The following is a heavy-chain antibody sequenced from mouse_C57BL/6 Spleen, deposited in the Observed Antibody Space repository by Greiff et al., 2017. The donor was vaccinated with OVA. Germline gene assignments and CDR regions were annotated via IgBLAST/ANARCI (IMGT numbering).Heavy chain of an antibody. V-gene: IGHV1-50*01. CDR3: ARTSSGYWYFDV. Sequence: VQLQQSGAELVKPGASVKLSCKASGYTFTSYWMQWVKQRPGQGLEWIGEIDPSDSYTNYNQKFKGKATLTVDTSSSTAYMQLSSLTSEDSAVYYCARTSSGYWYFDVWGTGTTVTVSS. CDR2: IDPSDSYT. CDR1: GYTFTSYW. J-gene: IGHJ1*03. D-gene: IGHD1-1*01.